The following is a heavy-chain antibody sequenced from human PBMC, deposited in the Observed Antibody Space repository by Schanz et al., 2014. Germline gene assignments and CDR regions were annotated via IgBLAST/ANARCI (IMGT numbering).Heavy chain of an antibody. D-gene: IGHD3-9*01. Sequence: QVQLVQSGGEVKTPGASVKVSCKASGYTFTRSGISWVRQAPGQGLEWMGWIGGFDGNTNFAQKFQGRVTMTTDTSTSTVYMELRSLISEDTAVYYCAFDRDDAYDIWGQGTTVTVSS. V-gene: IGHV1-18*01. CDR1: GYTFTRSG. J-gene: IGHJ3*02. CDR3: AFDRDDAYDI. CDR2: IGGFDGNT.